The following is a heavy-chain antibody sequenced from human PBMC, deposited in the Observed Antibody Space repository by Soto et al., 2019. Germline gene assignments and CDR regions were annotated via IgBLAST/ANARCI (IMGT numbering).Heavy chain of an antibody. CDR1: GYSFTGYY. Sequence: HEHLVQSGAEVKRPGASLKVSCKASGYSFTGYYIHWVRQAPGQGLEWMGWINPDSGATNYAQNFQGRATRTSAPSITTASMDLPGLPSDDPAVYYCGRADYGPGGYPFPSLDYWGQGTWSSSPQ. J-gene: IGHJ4*02. V-gene: IGHV1-2*02. CDR3: GRADYGPGGYPFPSLDY. CDR2: INPDSGAT. D-gene: IGHD2-8*02.